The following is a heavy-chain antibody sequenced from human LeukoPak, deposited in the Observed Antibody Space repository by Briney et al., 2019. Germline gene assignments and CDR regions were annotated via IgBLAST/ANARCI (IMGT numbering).Heavy chain of an antibody. V-gene: IGHV3-48*02. Sequence: GGSLRLSCAAAGLTFTTYGMNWVRQAPGKGREGVSYLSGRSNSIYYAESVKGRFTISRDNAKNSLYLQMNSLRDEDTAVYYCARDFRYHDSSGYYSFDYWGQGTLVTVSS. CDR2: LSGRSNSI. CDR3: ARDFRYHDSSGYYSFDY. J-gene: IGHJ4*02. D-gene: IGHD3-22*01. CDR1: GLTFTTYG.